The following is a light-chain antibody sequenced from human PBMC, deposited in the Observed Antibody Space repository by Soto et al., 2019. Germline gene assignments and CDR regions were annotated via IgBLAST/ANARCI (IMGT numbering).Light chain of an antibody. CDR1: QNINNW. J-gene: IGKJ1*01. CDR3: EQYIGDST. CDR2: RAS. V-gene: IGKV1-5*03. Sequence: DIQMTQSPSTLSASVGDRVTITCRASQNINNWLAWYQQKPGKAPKLLIYRASSLEYGVPSRFSGRGSGTYFIFTITSLQPDDFATYYCEQYIGDSTFGQGTKVEIK.